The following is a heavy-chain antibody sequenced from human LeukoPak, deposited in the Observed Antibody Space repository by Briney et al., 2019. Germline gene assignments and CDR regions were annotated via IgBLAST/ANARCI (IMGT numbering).Heavy chain of an antibody. D-gene: IGHD3-10*01. Sequence: GGSLRLSCAASGFTVSSKDMNWVRQAPGKGLEWVSVLYSGGRTYYADSVKGRFTISRDNSKNTLYLQMNSLRAEDTAVYYCAAGSQGVDYWGQGTLVTVSS. CDR1: GFTVSSKD. CDR3: AAGSQGVDY. J-gene: IGHJ4*02. CDR2: LYSGGRT. V-gene: IGHV3-53*01.